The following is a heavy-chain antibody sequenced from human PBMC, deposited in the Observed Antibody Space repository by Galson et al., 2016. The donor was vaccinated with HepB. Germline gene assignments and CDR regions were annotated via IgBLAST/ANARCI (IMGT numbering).Heavy chain of an antibody. V-gene: IGHV4-59*01. CDR1: DDSINNYY. CDR3: ARDRVRGDKYYFNAGMDV. J-gene: IGHJ6*01. CDR2: VHSTGST. Sequence: SETLSLTCSVPDDSINNYYWTWVRQPLGGGLEWIGYVHSTGSTSYNPSLRSRVTISLDKSKNQFSLKLTSVTAADTAIYYRARDRVRGDKYYFNAGMDVWGQGTTVTVSS. D-gene: IGHD3-10*01.